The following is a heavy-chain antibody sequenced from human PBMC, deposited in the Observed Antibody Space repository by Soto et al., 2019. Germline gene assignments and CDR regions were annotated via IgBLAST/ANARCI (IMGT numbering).Heavy chain of an antibody. J-gene: IGHJ4*02. CDR1: DDSINSDKYY. V-gene: IGHV4-39*01. D-gene: IGHD3-9*01. CDR3: ARLEGLAAISYYFDF. CDR2: IYYRGNA. Sequence: PSETLSLTCSVSDDSINSDKYYWGWIRQPPGKGLEWIGSIYYRGNAYYNPSLQTRVTISLDKSKSQFSLKLNSVTAADSAVYFCARLEGLAAISYYFDFWGPGALVTVSS.